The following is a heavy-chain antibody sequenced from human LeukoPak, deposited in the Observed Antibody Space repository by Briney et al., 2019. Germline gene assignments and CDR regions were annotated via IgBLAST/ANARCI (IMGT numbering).Heavy chain of an antibody. CDR2: IGANVGST. Sequence: GGSLRLSCVASGFTFSTFAMYWLGQAPGKGLEWVSAIGANVGSTSYADSVRGRFTISRDNSRNTLYLQMSSLRTDDTATYCCTRSTDYWYYGMDVWGQGTTVTVSS. V-gene: IGHV3-23*01. D-gene: IGHD2-8*02. CDR3: TRSTDYWYYGMDV. CDR1: GFTFSTFA. J-gene: IGHJ6*02.